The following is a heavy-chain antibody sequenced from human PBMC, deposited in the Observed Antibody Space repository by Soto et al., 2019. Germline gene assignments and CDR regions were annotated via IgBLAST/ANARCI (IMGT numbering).Heavy chain of an antibody. J-gene: IGHJ4*02. Sequence: EVQLVESGGGLVQPGGSLKLSCAASGFTFSGSAMHWVRQASGKGLEWVGRIESKANTYATAYAAPVKGRFTISRDDSKNTAYMQMNSLNTEDTAPYYCTRREDRVYYFDHWGQGALVTVSS. CDR1: GFTFSGSA. CDR2: IESKANTYAT. V-gene: IGHV3-73*01. D-gene: IGHD5-12*01. CDR3: TRREDRVYYFDH.